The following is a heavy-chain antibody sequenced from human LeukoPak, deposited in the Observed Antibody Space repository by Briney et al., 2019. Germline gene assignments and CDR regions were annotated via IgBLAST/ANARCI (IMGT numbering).Heavy chain of an antibody. D-gene: IGHD1-26*01. CDR2: IYYSGST. J-gene: IGHJ3*02. V-gene: IGHV4-59*08. Sequence: SETLSLTCTVSGGSISSYYWSWIRQPPGKGLEWIGYIYYSGSTNYNPSLKSRVTISVDTSKNQFSLKLSSVTAADTAVYYCASLRIVGAVGPDAFDIWGQGTMVTVSS. CDR3: ASLRIVGAVGPDAFDI. CDR1: GGSISSYY.